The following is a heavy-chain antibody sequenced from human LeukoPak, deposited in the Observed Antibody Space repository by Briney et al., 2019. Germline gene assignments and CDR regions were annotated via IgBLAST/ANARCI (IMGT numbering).Heavy chain of an antibody. V-gene: IGHV3-23*01. Sequence: PGGSLRLSCAASGFTFSSYAMSWVRQAPGKGLEWVSAISGSGGSTYYADSVKGRFAISRDNSKNTLYLQMNSLRAEDTAVYYCAKDQQNVVVVAATLTYYDSSVVGTFDYWGQGTLVTVSS. D-gene: IGHD2-15*01. CDR2: ISGSGGST. J-gene: IGHJ4*02. CDR3: AKDQQNVVVVAATLTYYDSSVVGTFDY. CDR1: GFTFSSYA.